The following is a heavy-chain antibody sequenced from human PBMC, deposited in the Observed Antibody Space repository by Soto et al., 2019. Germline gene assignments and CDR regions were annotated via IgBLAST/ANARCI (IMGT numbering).Heavy chain of an antibody. V-gene: IGHV4-59*01. D-gene: IGHD2-21*02. CDR3: ARGNLSEGDLPPFVDY. Sequence: SETLSLTCTVSGGSISSYYWSWIRQPPGKGLEWIGYIYYSGSTNYNPSLKSRVTISVDTSKNQFSLKLSSVTAADTAVYYCARGNLSEGDLPPFVDYWGQGALVTVSS. CDR1: GGSISSYY. J-gene: IGHJ4*02. CDR2: IYYSGST.